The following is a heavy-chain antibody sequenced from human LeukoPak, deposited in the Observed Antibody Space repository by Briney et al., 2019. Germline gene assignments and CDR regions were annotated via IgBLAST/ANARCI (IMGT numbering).Heavy chain of an antibody. D-gene: IGHD3-22*01. J-gene: IGHJ4*02. Sequence: GGSLRLSCAASGFTFSSYWMSWVRQAPGKGLEWVANIKEDGSKKNYVGSVKGRFTISRDNTKNSLYLQMNSLRAEDTAVYYCATPLDYYDTSGYHEGGDWGQGTLVTVSS. CDR1: GFTFSSYW. V-gene: IGHV3-7*03. CDR3: ATPLDYYDTSGYHEGGD. CDR2: IKEDGSKK.